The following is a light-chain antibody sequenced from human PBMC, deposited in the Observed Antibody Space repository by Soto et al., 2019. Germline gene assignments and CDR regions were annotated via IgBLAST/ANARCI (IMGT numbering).Light chain of an antibody. CDR3: SSYAGAVV. V-gene: IGLV2-23*01. Sequence: QSALTQPASVSGSPGQSITISCTRTSSHVESYNLVSWYQHPPGKAPKLIIYEGSERPSGVSNRFSGAQSGHSASLTISGLQAEDEADYYCSSYAGAVVFGGGTKLTVL. CDR2: EGS. J-gene: IGLJ2*01. CDR1: SSHVESYNL.